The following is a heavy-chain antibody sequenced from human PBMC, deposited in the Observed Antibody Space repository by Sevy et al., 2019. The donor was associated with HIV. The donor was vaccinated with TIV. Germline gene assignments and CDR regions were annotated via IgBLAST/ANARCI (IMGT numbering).Heavy chain of an antibody. CDR1: GFTFSSYW. J-gene: IGHJ3*02. CDR3: ARDPYYYDSSGDPHGALDI. Sequence: GGSLRLSCAASGFTFSSYWMHWVRQAPGKGLVWVSRINSDGSSTSYADSVKGRFTISRDNAKNTWYLQMNSLRAEDTAVYYCARDPYYYDSSGDPHGALDIWGQGTTVTVSS. CDR2: INSDGSST. D-gene: IGHD3-22*01. V-gene: IGHV3-74*01.